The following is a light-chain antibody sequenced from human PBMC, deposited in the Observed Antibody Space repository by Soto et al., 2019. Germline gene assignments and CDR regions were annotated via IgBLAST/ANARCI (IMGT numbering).Light chain of an antibody. CDR2: SNN. CDR3: AAWDDSLNALCV. J-gene: IGLJ1*01. Sequence: QSVLSQPPSASGTPGQRVTISCSGSNSNIGSNTVNWYQQLPGTAPKLLIHSNNQRPSGVPDRFSGSKSGTSASLAISGLQSEDEAEYYCAAWDDSLNALCVFGTGTKLTVL. CDR1: NSNIGSNT. V-gene: IGLV1-44*01.